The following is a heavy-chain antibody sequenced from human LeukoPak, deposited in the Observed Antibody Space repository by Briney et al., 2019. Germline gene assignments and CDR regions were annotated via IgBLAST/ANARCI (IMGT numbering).Heavy chain of an antibody. CDR1: GFTFSSYG. D-gene: IGHD5-18*01. J-gene: IGHJ3*02. V-gene: IGHV3-30*03. CDR2: ISYDGSNK. Sequence: GRSLRLSCAASGFTFSSYGMHWVRQAPGKGLEWVAVISYDGSNKYYADSVKGRFTISRDNSKNTLYLQMNSLRAEDTAVYYCARGGYSYGHDAFDIWGQGTMVTVSS. CDR3: ARGGYSYGHDAFDI.